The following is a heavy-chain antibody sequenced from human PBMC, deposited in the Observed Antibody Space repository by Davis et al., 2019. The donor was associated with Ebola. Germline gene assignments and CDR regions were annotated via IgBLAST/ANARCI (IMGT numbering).Heavy chain of an antibody. J-gene: IGHJ4*02. CDR3: VSRNTSPSDFFDY. D-gene: IGHD2-2*01. V-gene: IGHV4-4*07. CDR2: IYTSGST. Sequence: GSLRLSCTVSGGSISSYYWSWIRQPAGKGLEWIGRIYTSGSTNYNPSLKSRVTMSVDTSKNQFSLKLTSVTAADTAVYYCVSRNTSPSDFFDYWGQGILVTVSS. CDR1: GGSISSYY.